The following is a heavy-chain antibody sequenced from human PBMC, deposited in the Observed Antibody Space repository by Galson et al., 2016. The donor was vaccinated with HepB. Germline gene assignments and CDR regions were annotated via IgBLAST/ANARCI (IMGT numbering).Heavy chain of an antibody. V-gene: IGHV3-33*01. D-gene: IGHD6-19*01. Sequence: SLRLSCAASGVTLSPYGTHWVRQAPGKGLEWVAVVWQDGSNKVYADSVKGRFTISRDDSRSTVYLQMNSLRAEDTAVYFCARSDAVAGNIYYFDYWGQGTLVSVSS. CDR2: VWQDGSNK. CDR3: ARSDAVAGNIYYFDY. CDR1: GVTLSPYG. J-gene: IGHJ4*02.